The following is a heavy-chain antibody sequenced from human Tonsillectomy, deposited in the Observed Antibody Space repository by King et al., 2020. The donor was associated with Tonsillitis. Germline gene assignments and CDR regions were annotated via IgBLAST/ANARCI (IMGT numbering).Heavy chain of an antibody. D-gene: IGHD5-12*01. CDR2: ISSSGRYI. CDR1: GFTFSSYS. CDR3: ARGGGFSGYAYMDV. Sequence: VQLVESGGGLVKPGGSLRLSCAASGFTFSSYSMNWVRQAPGKGLEWVSCISSSGRYIYSAASVKGRFTISRDSAKNSRYLQMTSLGAEDTAVYYCARGGGFSGYAYMDVWGKGTTATVSS. J-gene: IGHJ6*03. V-gene: IGHV3-21*01.